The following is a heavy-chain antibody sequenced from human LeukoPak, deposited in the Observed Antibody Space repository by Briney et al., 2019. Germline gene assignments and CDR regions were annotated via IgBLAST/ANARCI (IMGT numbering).Heavy chain of an antibody. V-gene: IGHV4-59*01. CDR2: IYYSGST. CDR3: ARFMVRGVIYYFDY. D-gene: IGHD3-10*01. CDR1: GGSISSYY. J-gene: IGHJ4*02. Sequence: KPSETLSLTCTVSGGSISSYYWSWIRQPPGKGLEWIGYIYYSGSTNYNPSLKSRVTISVDTSKNQFSLKLSSVTAADTAVYYCARFMVRGVIYYFDYWGQGTLVTVSS.